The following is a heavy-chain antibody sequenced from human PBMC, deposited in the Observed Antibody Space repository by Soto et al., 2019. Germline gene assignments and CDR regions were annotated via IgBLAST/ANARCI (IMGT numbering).Heavy chain of an antibody. J-gene: IGHJ4*02. V-gene: IGHV1-2*02. CDR1: GYPFTGYY. CDR2: ISPKSGGT. D-gene: IGHD2-21*02. Sequence: XSVKVSCKASGYPFTGYYMHWVRQAPGQGFEWKGRISPKSGGTNYARRFQGRVTMTWDTSLNTAYMELSSLISEDTAVYYCARKTGSISDWDYFDLWGQGTLVTVSS. CDR3: ARKTGSISDWDYFDL.